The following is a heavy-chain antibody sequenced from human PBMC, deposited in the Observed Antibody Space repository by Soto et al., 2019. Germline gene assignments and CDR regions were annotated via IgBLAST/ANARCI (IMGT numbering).Heavy chain of an antibody. CDR2: INQDGSEK. CDR1: GCTFRTYW. CDR3: ARDGSTSWYSYDYHGMDV. D-gene: IGHD5-18*01. J-gene: IGHJ6*02. Sequence: EVQLVESGGGLVQPGRSLRLSCGASGCTFRTYWLSWVRQVPGKGLEWVANINQDGSEKNYVDSVKGRFTISRDNAKNSLHLQMSSLRAEDTALYYCARDGSTSWYSYDYHGMDVWGQGTTVTVSS. V-gene: IGHV3-7*05.